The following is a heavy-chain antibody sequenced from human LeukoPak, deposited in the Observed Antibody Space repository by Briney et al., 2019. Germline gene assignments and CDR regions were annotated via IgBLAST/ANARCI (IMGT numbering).Heavy chain of an antibody. Sequence: GGSLRLSCAASGFTFSSYWMHWVRQAPGKGLVWVSRINSDGSSTSYADSVRGRFTISRDNAKNTLYLQMNSLRAEDTAVYYCAREFYEGGVDYWGQGTLVTVSS. J-gene: IGHJ4*02. CDR3: AREFYEGGVDY. CDR2: INSDGSST. V-gene: IGHV3-74*01. D-gene: IGHD5/OR15-5a*01. CDR1: GFTFSSYW.